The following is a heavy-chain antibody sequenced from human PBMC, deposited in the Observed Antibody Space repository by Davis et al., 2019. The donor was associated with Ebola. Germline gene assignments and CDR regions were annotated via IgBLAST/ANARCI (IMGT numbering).Heavy chain of an antibody. D-gene: IGHD2-2*01. CDR2: INSDGSST. CDR3: ARGGVVVQAATVPGYANY. CDR1: GFTLSGYW. J-gene: IGHJ4*02. V-gene: IGHV3-74*01. Sequence: GESLKISCAASGFTLSGYWMHWVRQAPGKGLVWVSRINSDGSSTSYADSVKGRFTISRDNAKNTLYLQMNSLRAEDTAVYYCARGGVVVQAATVPGYANYWGQGTLVTVSS.